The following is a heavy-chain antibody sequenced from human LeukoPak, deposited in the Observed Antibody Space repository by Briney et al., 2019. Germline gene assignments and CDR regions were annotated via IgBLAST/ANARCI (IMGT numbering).Heavy chain of an antibody. J-gene: IGHJ4*02. CDR1: GYTFTSYY. Sequence: ASVKVSCKASGYTFTSYYMHWVRQAPGQGLGWMGMINPSGGTTSYAQKFQGRVTMTRDTSTSTVYMELSSLRSEDTATYYCARDLVQLWPRYYFDFWGQGALVTVSS. CDR3: ARDLVQLWPRYYFDF. V-gene: IGHV1-46*01. D-gene: IGHD5-18*01. CDR2: INPSGGTT.